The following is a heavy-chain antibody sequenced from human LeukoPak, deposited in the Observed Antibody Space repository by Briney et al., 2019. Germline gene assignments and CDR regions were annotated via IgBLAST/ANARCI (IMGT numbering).Heavy chain of an antibody. D-gene: IGHD1-26*01. Sequence: GGSLRLSCAASGFTFRTYSMNWVRQAPEKGLEWVSSISSSSTDIYYADSVKGRFTISRDNAKNSLYLQMNSLRAEDTAVYYCARAWGGTPPFDYWGRGTLVTVSS. J-gene: IGHJ4*02. V-gene: IGHV3-21*01. CDR2: ISSSSTDI. CDR1: GFTFRTYS. CDR3: ARAWGGTPPFDY.